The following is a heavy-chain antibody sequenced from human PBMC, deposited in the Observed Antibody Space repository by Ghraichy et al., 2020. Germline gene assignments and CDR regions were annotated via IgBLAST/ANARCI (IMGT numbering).Heavy chain of an antibody. V-gene: IGHV4-38-2*01. J-gene: IGHJ5*02. CDR3: ARVVGYYGSGSYSENWFDP. Sequence: SETLSLTCAVSGYSISSGYYWGWIRQPPGKGLEWIGSIYHSGGTYYNPSLKSRVTISLDTSKNQFSLKLSSVTAADTAVYYCARVVGYYGSGSYSENWFDPWGQGTLVTVSS. CDR2: IYHSGGT. D-gene: IGHD3-10*01. CDR1: GYSISSGYY.